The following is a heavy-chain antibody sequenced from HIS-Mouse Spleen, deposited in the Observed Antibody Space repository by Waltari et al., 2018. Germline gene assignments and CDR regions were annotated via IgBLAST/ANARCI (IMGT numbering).Heavy chain of an antibody. CDR1: GFSLSTSGMC. V-gene: IGHV2-70*15. CDR3: AWIAEGYSSGWYAFDY. CDR2: IDWDDDK. Sequence: QVTLRESGPALVKPTQTLTLTCNFSGFSLSTSGMCVSWIRQPPGKALEWLARIDWDDDKYYSTSLKTRLTISKDTSKNQVVLTMTNMDPVDTATYYCAWIAEGYSSGWYAFDYWGQGTLVTVSS. D-gene: IGHD6-19*01. J-gene: IGHJ4*02.